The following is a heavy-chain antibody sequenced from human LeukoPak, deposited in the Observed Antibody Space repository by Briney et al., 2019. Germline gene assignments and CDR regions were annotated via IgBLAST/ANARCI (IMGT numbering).Heavy chain of an antibody. CDR1: GGSISSGGYS. D-gene: IGHD3-3*01. CDR2: IYHSGST. CDR3: ARRGRRITIFGVATSPYYMDV. J-gene: IGHJ6*03. V-gene: IGHV4-30-2*01. Sequence: PSETLSLTCAVSGGSISSGGYSWSWIRQPPGKGLEWIGYIYHSGSTYYNPSLKSRVTISVDRSKNQFSLKLSSVTAADTAVYYCARRGRRITIFGVATSPYYMDVWGKGTTVTVSS.